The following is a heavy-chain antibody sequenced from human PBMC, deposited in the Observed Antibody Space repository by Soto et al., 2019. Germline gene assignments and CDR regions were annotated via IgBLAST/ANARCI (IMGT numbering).Heavy chain of an antibody. J-gene: IGHJ4*02. D-gene: IGHD2-15*01. V-gene: IGHV4-30-2*01. Sequence: QLQRQESGSGLVKPSQTLSLTCAVSGGSISSGGYSWSWIRQPPGKGLEWIGYIYHSGSTYYNPSLKRRVTISVDRSKNQFSLKLSSVTAADTAVYYCARGQVVAAQHWGQGTLVTVSS. CDR2: IYHSGST. CDR3: ARGQVVAAQH. CDR1: GGSISSGGYS.